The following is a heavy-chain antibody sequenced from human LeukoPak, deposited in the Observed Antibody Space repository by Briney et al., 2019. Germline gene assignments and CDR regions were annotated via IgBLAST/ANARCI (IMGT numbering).Heavy chain of an antibody. D-gene: IGHD1-26*01. CDR1: GGTFSSYA. CDR2: IIPIFGTA. Sequence: SVKVSCKASGGTFSSYAISWVRQAPGQWLEWMGGIIPIFGTANYAQKFQGRVTITADESTSTAYMELSSLRSEDTAVYYCARGGELLTYFDYWGQGTLVTVSS. V-gene: IGHV1-69*01. J-gene: IGHJ4*02. CDR3: ARGGELLTYFDY.